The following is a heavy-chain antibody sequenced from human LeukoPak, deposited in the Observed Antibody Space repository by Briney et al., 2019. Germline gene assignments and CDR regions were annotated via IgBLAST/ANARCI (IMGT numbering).Heavy chain of an antibody. Sequence: GESLKISCKGSGSRFTSYWIGWVRQMPGKGLEWMGIIYPGDSDTRYSPSFQGQVTISADKSISTAYLQWSSLKASDTAMYYCARGFGYCSSTSCYWDWFDPWGQGTLVTVSS. CDR1: GSRFTSYW. J-gene: IGHJ5*02. D-gene: IGHD2-2*01. V-gene: IGHV5-51*01. CDR2: IYPGDSDT. CDR3: ARGFGYCSSTSCYWDWFDP.